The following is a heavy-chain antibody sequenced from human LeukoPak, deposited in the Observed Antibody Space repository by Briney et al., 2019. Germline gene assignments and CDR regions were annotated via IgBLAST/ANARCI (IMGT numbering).Heavy chain of an antibody. J-gene: IGHJ4*02. V-gene: IGHV3-7*01. Sequence: GGSLRLSCAASGFTFSDNYMTWVRQAPGKGLEWVANIKQDGSEKYYVDSVKGRFTISRDNAKNSLYLQVNSLRAEDTAVYYCARVAGLYYYDSSGCFDYWGQGTLVTVSS. CDR1: GFTFSDNY. D-gene: IGHD3-22*01. CDR2: IKQDGSEK. CDR3: ARVAGLYYYDSSGCFDY.